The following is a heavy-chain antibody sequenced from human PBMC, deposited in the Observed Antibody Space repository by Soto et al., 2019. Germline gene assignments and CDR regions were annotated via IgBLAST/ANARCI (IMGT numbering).Heavy chain of an antibody. D-gene: IGHD6-6*01. CDR1: GFTFSNFN. J-gene: IGHJ4*02. CDR2: ISSSSSAI. CDR3: ARAPLKAEGSSYTCYFDS. V-gene: IGHV3-21*01. Sequence: GGSLRLSCAASGFTFSNFNMNWVRQAPGKGLEWVSSISSSSSAIYYADSLKGRFTLSRDNAKNSLYLQMNSLRAEDTAVYYCARAPLKAEGSSYTCYFDSWGQGTLVTVSS.